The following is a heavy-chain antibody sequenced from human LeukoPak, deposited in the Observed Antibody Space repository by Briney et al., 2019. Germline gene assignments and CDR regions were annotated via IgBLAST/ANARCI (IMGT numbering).Heavy chain of an antibody. Sequence: ASVKVSCKASGYIFSGYYMHWVRQAPGQGLEWMGWINPRSGGADYAQKFQGRVTMTRDTSISTAYMALSRLTSDDTAVYYCVRGPPEYCSGGSCYSGRNWIDPWGQGTLVTVSS. D-gene: IGHD2-15*01. CDR2: INPRSGGA. J-gene: IGHJ5*02. CDR3: VRGPPEYCSGGSCYSGRNWIDP. V-gene: IGHV1-2*02. CDR1: GYIFSGYY.